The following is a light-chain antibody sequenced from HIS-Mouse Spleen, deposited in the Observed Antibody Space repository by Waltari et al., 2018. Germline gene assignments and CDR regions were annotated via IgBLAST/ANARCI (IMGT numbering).Light chain of an antibody. CDR1: SSDVGGSNY. J-gene: IGLJ1*01. Sequence: QSALTQPPSASGSPGQSVPISCTGTSSDVGGSNYVPWYQQHPGKAPKLMIYEVSKRPSGVPDRFSGSKSGNTASLTVSGLQAEDEADYYCSSYAGSNNYVFGTGTKVTVL. V-gene: IGLV2-8*01. CDR3: SSYAGSNNYV. CDR2: EVS.